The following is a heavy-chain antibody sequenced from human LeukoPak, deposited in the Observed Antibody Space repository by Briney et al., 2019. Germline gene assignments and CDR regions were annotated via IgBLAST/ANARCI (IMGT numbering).Heavy chain of an antibody. D-gene: IGHD3-16*02. Sequence: GGSLRLSCAASGFTFSSYAISWVRQAPGQGLEWMGRIIPILGIANYAQKFQGRVTITADKSTSTAYMELSSLRSEDTAVYYCAREAITFGGVIVTQYYFDYWGQGTLVTVSS. J-gene: IGHJ4*02. CDR2: IIPILGIA. CDR3: AREAITFGGVIVTQYYFDY. V-gene: IGHV1-69*04. CDR1: GFTFSSYA.